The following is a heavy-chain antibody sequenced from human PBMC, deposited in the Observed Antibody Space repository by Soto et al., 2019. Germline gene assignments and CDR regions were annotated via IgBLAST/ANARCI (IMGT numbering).Heavy chain of an antibody. Sequence: EVQLVESGGGLVKPGGSLRLSCTASGFKISPYSMNWVRQAPGKGLEWVSSISRDINFKYYVDSVNGRFSISRDNAMDSLFLQMNSLRADDTAIYYCARGPYCSRTHCPDWYFDLWGRGTLVTVSS. CDR3: ARGPYCSRTHCPDWYFDL. D-gene: IGHD2-2*01. V-gene: IGHV3-21*02. CDR1: GFKISPYS. CDR2: ISRDINFK. J-gene: IGHJ2*01.